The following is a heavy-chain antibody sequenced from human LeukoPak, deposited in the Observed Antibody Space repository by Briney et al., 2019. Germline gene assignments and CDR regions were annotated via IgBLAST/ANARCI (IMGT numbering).Heavy chain of an antibody. CDR1: GYTFTSYG. J-gene: IGHJ6*03. CDR2: ISAYNGNT. CDR3: ARGPLKDIVVVPAAIPHYYYYYYMDV. Sequence: ASVKVSCKASGYTFTSYGISWVRQAPGQGLEWMGWISAYNGNTNYAQKLQGRVTMTTDTSTSTAYMELRSLRSDDTAVYYCARGPLKDIVVVPAAIPHYYYYYYMDVWGKGTTVTVSS. V-gene: IGHV1-18*01. D-gene: IGHD2-2*01.